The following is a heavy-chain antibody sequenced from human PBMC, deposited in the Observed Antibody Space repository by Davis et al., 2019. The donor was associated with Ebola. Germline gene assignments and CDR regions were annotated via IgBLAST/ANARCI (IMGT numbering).Heavy chain of an antibody. CDR3: VTEVIILMTSDF. D-gene: IGHD2-8*02. CDR1: GFTFSDDY. CDR2: ISGSGDAI. V-gene: IGHV3-11*01. Sequence: GESLKISCAASGFTFSDDYMSWIRQAPGKGLEWVSCISGSGDAIYYADSVKGRFTISRDNAKNSLYLQMNSLRAEDTAVYYCVTEVIILMTSDFWGQGTLVTVSS. J-gene: IGHJ4*02.